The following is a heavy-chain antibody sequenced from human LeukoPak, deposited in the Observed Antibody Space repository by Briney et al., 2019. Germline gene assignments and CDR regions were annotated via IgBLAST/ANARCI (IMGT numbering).Heavy chain of an antibody. CDR3: ARDLPNYYGSGSTFDY. D-gene: IGHD3-10*01. Sequence: PGGSLRLSCAASGFTFSSYSMNWVRQAPGKGLEWVSSISSSSSYIYYADSVKGRFTISRDNAKNPLYLQMNSLRAEDTAVYYCARDLPNYYGSGSTFDYWGQGTLVTVSS. V-gene: IGHV3-21*01. J-gene: IGHJ4*02. CDR1: GFTFSSYS. CDR2: ISSSSSYI.